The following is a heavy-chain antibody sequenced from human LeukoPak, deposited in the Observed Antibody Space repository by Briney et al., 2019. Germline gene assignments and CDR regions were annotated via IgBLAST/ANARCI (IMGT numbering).Heavy chain of an antibody. D-gene: IGHD4-17*01. CDR3: ARHGGSDYLDY. J-gene: IGHJ4*02. Sequence: PSETLSLTCTVSGDSISFYYWSWIRQPPGMGLEWIGYMYYSGSTNYNPSLKSRVTISVDTSKNQFSLKLTSVTAADTAVYYCARHGGSDYLDYWGQGTLVTVSS. CDR2: MYYSGST. CDR1: GDSISFYY. V-gene: IGHV4-59*01.